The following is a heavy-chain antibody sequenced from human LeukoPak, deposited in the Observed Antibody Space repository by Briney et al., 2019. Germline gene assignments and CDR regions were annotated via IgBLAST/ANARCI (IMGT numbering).Heavy chain of an antibody. CDR3: ARGQDCSGGSCYSGHHY. CDR2: INHSGST. Sequence: PSETLSLTCTVSGGSISGYYWSWIRQPPGKGLEWIGEINHSGSTNYNPSLKSRVTISVDTSKNQFSLKLSSVTAADTAVYYCARGQDCSGGSCYSGHHYWGQGTLVTVSS. V-gene: IGHV4-34*01. D-gene: IGHD2-15*01. J-gene: IGHJ4*02. CDR1: GGSISGYY.